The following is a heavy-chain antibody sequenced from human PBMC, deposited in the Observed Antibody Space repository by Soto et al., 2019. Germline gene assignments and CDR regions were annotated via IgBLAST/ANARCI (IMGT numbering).Heavy chain of an antibody. V-gene: IGHV3-49*04. CDR3: TGSFGYYSYGMDV. D-gene: IGHD3-10*01. Sequence: GGSLRLSCTASGFTFGDYAMSWVRQAPGKGLEWVGFIRCKAYGGSTEYAASVKGRFTITRDDSKSIAYLHMNSVKTDVTAVYYCTGSFGYYSYGMDVWGQGTTVTVSS. J-gene: IGHJ6*02. CDR2: IRCKAYGGST. CDR1: GFTFGDYA.